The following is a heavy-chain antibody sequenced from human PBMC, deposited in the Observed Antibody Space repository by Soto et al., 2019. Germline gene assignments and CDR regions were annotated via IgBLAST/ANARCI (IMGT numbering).Heavy chain of an antibody. V-gene: IGHV6-1*01. CDR1: GDSVSSNSAA. CDR3: ARVVSYHLLEEYSGMDV. D-gene: IGHD2-2*01. CDR2: TYYRSKWYN. J-gene: IGHJ6*02. Sequence: SQTLSLTCAISGDSVSSNSAAWNWIRQSPSRGLEWLGRTYYRSKWYNDYAVSVKSRITINPDTSKNQFSLQLNSVTPEDTAVYYCARVVSYHLLEEYSGMDVWGQGTTVTVSS.